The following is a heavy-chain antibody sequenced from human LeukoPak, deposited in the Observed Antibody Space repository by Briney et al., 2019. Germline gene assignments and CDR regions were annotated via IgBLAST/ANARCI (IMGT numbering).Heavy chain of an antibody. CDR2: IRYDGSNE. CDR1: GFTFSSYG. Sequence: GGSLRLSCAASGFTFSSYGMHWVRQAPGKGLEWVSFIRYDGSNEYYADSVRGRFTISRDNSKNTLYLQMNSLRAEDTAVYYCAKTGDSGSYEFDYEFDYWGQGTLVTVSS. J-gene: IGHJ4*02. V-gene: IGHV3-30*02. D-gene: IGHD3-10*01. CDR3: AKTGDSGSYEFDYEFDY.